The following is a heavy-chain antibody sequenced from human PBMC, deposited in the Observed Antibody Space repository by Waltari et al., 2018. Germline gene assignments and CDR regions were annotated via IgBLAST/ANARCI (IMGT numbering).Heavy chain of an antibody. J-gene: IGHJ3*02. CDR1: GYTFTSYA. V-gene: IGHV1-3*01. Sequence: QVQLVQSGAEVKKPGASVKVSCKASGYTFTSYAMHWVRQAPGQRLEWMGWINAGNGNTKYSQKLQGRVTITRDTSASTAYMELSSLRSEDTAVYYCARGPEGFDIWGQGTMVTVSS. CDR3: ARGPEGFDI. CDR2: INAGNGNT.